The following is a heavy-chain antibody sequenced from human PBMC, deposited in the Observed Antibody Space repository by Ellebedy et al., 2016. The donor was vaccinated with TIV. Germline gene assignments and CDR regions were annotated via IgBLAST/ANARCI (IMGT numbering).Heavy chain of an antibody. J-gene: IGHJ4*02. V-gene: IGHV1-69*13. CDR3: ARDWGSRLWFGELLL. D-gene: IGHD3-10*01. CDR1: GGTFSSYA. CDR2: IIPIFGTA. Sequence: SVKVSXXASGGTFSSYAISWVRQAPGQGLEWMGGIIPIFGTANYAQKFQGRVTITADESTSTAYMELSSLRSEDTAVYYCARDWGSRLWFGELLLWGQGTLVTVSS.